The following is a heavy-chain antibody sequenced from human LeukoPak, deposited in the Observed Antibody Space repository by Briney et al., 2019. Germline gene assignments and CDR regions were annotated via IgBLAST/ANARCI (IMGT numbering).Heavy chain of an antibody. V-gene: IGHV3-48*02. Sequence: PGGSLTLPCAAAGFTFSSYSRNWVRQAPGKGLEWVSYISSSSSTIYYGDSVKGRFTISRDNAKNSLYLQMNSLRDEDTAVYYCERTMITFGGVIVHYFDYWGQGTLVTVSS. CDR1: GFTFSSYS. CDR3: ERTMITFGGVIVHYFDY. CDR2: ISSSSSTI. D-gene: IGHD3-16*02. J-gene: IGHJ4*02.